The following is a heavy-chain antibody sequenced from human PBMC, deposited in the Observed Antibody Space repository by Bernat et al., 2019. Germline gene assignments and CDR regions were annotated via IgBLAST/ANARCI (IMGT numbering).Heavy chain of an antibody. CDR3: ARHDYGGYAQD. J-gene: IGHJ4*02. D-gene: IGHD4-17*01. CDR1: GASISSSSYY. CDR2: IYYSGST. Sequence: QLQLQESGPGLVEPSETLSLTCIVSGASISSSSYYWGWIRQPPGKGLECIGNIYYSGSTYYNPPLKSRVTISVDTSKNQFSLKLTSVTAADTAVYYCARHDYGGYAQDWGQGTLVTVSS. V-gene: IGHV4-39*01.